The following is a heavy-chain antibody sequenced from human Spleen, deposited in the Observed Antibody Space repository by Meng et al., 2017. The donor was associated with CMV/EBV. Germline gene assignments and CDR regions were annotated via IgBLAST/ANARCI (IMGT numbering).Heavy chain of an antibody. D-gene: IGHD3-9*01. CDR2: INHSGST. V-gene: IGHV4-34*04. CDR1: GGYCSGYY. Sequence: TCAVCGGYCSGYYLSWVRQPPGKGLEWIGEINHSGSTNNNPSLKRRGTISVDTSKTQFSLKLSSVTAADTAVYYCARDYDILTGFDYWGQGTLVTVSS. CDR3: ARDYDILTGFDY. J-gene: IGHJ4*02.